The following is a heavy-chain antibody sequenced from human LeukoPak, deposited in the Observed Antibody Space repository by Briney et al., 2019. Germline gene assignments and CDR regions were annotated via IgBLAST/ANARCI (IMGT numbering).Heavy chain of an antibody. J-gene: IGHJ3*02. CDR3: ARAGLWDYSDTSGYHNGAFDI. CDR2: INPNSGGT. D-gene: IGHD3-22*01. V-gene: IGHV1-2*02. Sequence: ASVKVSCKASGYTFTGYYMHWVRQAPGQGLEWMGSINPNSGGTNYAQHFQGRVTMTRDTSISTAYMELSRLRSDDTAVYYCARAGLWDYSDTSGYHNGAFDIWGQGTMVTVSS. CDR1: GYTFTGYY.